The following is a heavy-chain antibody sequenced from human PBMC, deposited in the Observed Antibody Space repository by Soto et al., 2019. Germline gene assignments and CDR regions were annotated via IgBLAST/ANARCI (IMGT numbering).Heavy chain of an antibody. D-gene: IGHD3-22*01. Sequence: QVQLVQSGAELKKPGASVKVSCKASGYTFTSYGISWVRQAPGQGLEWMGWISAYNGNTNYAQKLQGRVSMTTDTSTSTAYLELRSLRSDDAAVYYCARDRHDRSGYYLEYWGQGTLVTVSS. J-gene: IGHJ4*02. V-gene: IGHV1-18*01. CDR1: GYTFTSYG. CDR2: ISAYNGNT. CDR3: ARDRHDRSGYYLEY.